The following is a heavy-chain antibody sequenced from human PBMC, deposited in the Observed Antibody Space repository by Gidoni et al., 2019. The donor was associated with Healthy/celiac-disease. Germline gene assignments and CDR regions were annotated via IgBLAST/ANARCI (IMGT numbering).Heavy chain of an antibody. Sequence: EVQLVESGGGLVKPGGSLRLSCAASGFTFSSYSMNWVRQAPGKGLEWVSSISSSSSYIYYADSVKGRFTISRDNAKNSLYLQMNSLRAEDTAVYYCARDRNYYDSSGYYGVPLAWGQGTLVTVSS. V-gene: IGHV3-21*01. J-gene: IGHJ5*02. D-gene: IGHD3-22*01. CDR2: ISSSSSYI. CDR3: ARDRNYYDSSGYYGVPLA. CDR1: GFTFSSYS.